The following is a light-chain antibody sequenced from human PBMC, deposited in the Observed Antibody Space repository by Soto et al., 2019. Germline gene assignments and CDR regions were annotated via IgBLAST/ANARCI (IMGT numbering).Light chain of an antibody. Sequence: QSVLTQSPSVSAAPGQTVSISCSGTSSNIENNYVSWYQVLPKTAPKLLIYDNLKRPSGIPVRFSGSKSGTSATLVITGLQTGDEADYYCGTWESSRNWVFGGGTKVTVL. CDR3: GTWESSRNWV. V-gene: IGLV1-51*01. J-gene: IGLJ3*02. CDR2: DNL. CDR1: SSNIENNY.